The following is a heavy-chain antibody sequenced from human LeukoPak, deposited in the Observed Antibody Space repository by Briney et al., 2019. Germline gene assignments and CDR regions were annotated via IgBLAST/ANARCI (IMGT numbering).Heavy chain of an antibody. CDR2: FYASGST. V-gene: IGHV4-61*02. J-gene: IGHJ3*02. CDR1: GGSISSGGYF. D-gene: IGHD2-2*01. CDR3: ALGNCPTTSCYPGVAFDI. Sequence: NPSQTLSLTCTVSGGSISSGGYFWSWIRQPAGKGLEWIGRFYASGSTNYNPSLQSRVTISVDTSKNQFSLKLTSVTAADTAVYYCALGNCPTTSCYPGVAFDIWGQGTMVTVSS.